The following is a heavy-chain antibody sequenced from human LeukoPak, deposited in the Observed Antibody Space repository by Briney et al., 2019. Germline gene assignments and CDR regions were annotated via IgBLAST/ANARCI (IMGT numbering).Heavy chain of an antibody. J-gene: IGHJ3*02. CDR2: IIPIIGTV. CDR3: ARQITMTEEGAFDI. Sequence: SVKVSCKASGGTFNRYAISWVRQAPGQGLEWMGGIIPIIGTVNYAQKFQGRVTITADESTSTAYMELSSLRSEDTAVYYCARQITMTEEGAFDIWGQGTMVTVSS. V-gene: IGHV1-69*13. D-gene: IGHD3-22*01. CDR1: GGTFNRYA.